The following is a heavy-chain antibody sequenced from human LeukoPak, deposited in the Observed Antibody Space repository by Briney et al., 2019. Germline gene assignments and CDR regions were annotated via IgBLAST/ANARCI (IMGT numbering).Heavy chain of an antibody. Sequence: SETLSLTCTVSGGSISSGSYYWSWIRQPAGKGLEWIGRIYSSGSTNYNPSLKSRVTISVDTSKNQFSLKLSSVTAADTAVYYCARAPPGYYDSSGYLDYWGQGTLVTVSS. J-gene: IGHJ4*02. CDR2: IYSSGST. D-gene: IGHD3-22*01. CDR3: ARAPPGYYDSSGYLDY. CDR1: GGSISSGSYY. V-gene: IGHV4-61*02.